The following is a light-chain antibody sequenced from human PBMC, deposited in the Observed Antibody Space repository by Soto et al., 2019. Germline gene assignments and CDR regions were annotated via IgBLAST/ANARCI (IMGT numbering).Light chain of an antibody. CDR1: SSDVGGYNY. J-gene: IGLJ1*01. CDR3: CSYAGSNRGV. Sequence: QSVLTQPASVSGSPGQSITISCTGTSSDVGGYNYVSWYQQHPGKAPKLMIYEVSNRPSGVSNRFSGSKSGNTASLTVSGLQAEDEADYFCCSYAGSNRGVFGTGTKVTVL. CDR2: EVS. V-gene: IGLV2-14*01.